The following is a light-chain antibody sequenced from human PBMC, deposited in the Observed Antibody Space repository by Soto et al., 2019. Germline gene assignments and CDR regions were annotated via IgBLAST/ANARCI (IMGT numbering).Light chain of an antibody. CDR2: SAS. V-gene: IGKV1-39*01. J-gene: IGKJ1*01. Sequence: DIQMTQSPSSLSASIGDRVIISCRASQTIGSDLNWYQQIPGRAPKLLIYSASSLVSGVPPRFRGSASGTEFTLSISSLQREDFATYFCQQSSNIPWTFGQGTKVEMK. CDR1: QTIGSD. CDR3: QQSSNIPWT.